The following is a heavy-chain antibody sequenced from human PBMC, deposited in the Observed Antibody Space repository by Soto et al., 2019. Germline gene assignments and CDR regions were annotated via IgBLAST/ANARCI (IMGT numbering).Heavy chain of an antibody. CDR3: ARTYGSSWYMTFDY. Sequence: QVQIQQWGAGLLKPSETLSLTCAVYGESFSGYYWSWIRQPPGKGLEWIGEINHSGGTNYNPSLKRRVTISVDTSKNQFSLKLSSVTAADTAVFYCARTYGSSWYMTFDYWGQGTLVTVSS. D-gene: IGHD6-13*01. CDR2: INHSGGT. V-gene: IGHV4-34*01. CDR1: GESFSGYY. J-gene: IGHJ4*02.